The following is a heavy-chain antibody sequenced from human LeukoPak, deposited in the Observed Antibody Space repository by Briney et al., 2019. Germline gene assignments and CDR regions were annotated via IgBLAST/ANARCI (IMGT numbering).Heavy chain of an antibody. CDR3: ASDTRVVPAALDY. Sequence: PGVSLRLSCAASGFTFSSYGMHWVRQAPGKGLEWVAFIRYDGSNKYYADSVKGRFTISRDNSKNTLYLQMNSLRAGDTAVYYCASDTRVVPAALDYWGQGTLVTVSS. D-gene: IGHD2-2*01. J-gene: IGHJ4*02. V-gene: IGHV3-30*02. CDR2: IRYDGSNK. CDR1: GFTFSSYG.